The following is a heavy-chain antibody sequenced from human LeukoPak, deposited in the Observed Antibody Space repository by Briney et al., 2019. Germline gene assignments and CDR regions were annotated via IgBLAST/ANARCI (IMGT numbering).Heavy chain of an antibody. CDR3: AKDIIPTYYYGSGGFDY. Sequence: GGSLRLSCAASGFIFSSYAMHWVRQAPGKGLEWVSGISWSSGNIGYADSVKGRFTISRDNAKNSLYLQMNSLRTDDTALYYCAKDIIPTYYYGSGGFDYWGQGTLVTVSS. D-gene: IGHD3-10*01. V-gene: IGHV3-9*01. CDR2: ISWSSGNI. CDR1: GFIFSSYA. J-gene: IGHJ4*02.